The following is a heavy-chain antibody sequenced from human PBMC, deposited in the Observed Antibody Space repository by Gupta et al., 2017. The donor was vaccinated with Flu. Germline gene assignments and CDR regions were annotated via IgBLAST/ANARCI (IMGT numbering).Heavy chain of an antibody. D-gene: IGHD6-13*01. CDR3: AKDSLSSSWALFDY. J-gene: IGHJ4*02. V-gene: IGHV3-9*01. Sequence: QAPGKGLEWVSSISGNRGTIAYADSVKGRFTISRDNSKNSLYLQMNRLRAEDTALYFCAKDSLSSSWALFDYWGQGTLVTVSS. CDR2: ISGNRGTI.